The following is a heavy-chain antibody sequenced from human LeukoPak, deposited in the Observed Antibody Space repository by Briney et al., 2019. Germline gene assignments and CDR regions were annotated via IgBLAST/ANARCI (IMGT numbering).Heavy chain of an antibody. J-gene: IGHJ2*01. CDR3: ARLQRWYFDL. D-gene: IGHD4-11*01. CDR2: TYYSGST. Sequence: SETLSLTCTVSGGSISSYYWSWIRQPPGKGLEWIGYTYYSGSTNYNPSLKSRVTISVDTSKNQFSLKLSSVTAADTAVYYCARLQRWYFDLWGRGTLVTVSS. CDR1: GGSISSYY. V-gene: IGHV4-59*01.